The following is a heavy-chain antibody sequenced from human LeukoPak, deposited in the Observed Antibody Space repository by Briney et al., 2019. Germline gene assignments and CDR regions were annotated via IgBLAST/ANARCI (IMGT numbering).Heavy chain of an antibody. V-gene: IGHV4-34*01. D-gene: IGHD3-9*01. J-gene: IGHJ4*02. CDR3: ARGAHYYDILTGYPRPQYYFDY. Sequence: SETLSLTCAVYGGSSSGHYWSWIRQPPGKGLEWIGEINHSGSTNYNPSLKSRVTISVDTSKNQFSLKLSSVTAADTAVYYCARGAHYYDILTGYPRPQYYFDYWGQGTLVTVSS. CDR1: GGSSSGHY. CDR2: INHSGST.